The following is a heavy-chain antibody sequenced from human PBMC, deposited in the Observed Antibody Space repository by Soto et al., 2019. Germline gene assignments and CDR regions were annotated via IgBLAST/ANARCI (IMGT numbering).Heavy chain of an antibody. CDR3: ARGSWDDVSGHYYMDV. J-gene: IGHJ6*03. CDR1: GDSVSSNSAA. D-gene: IGHD1-1*01. Sequence: SQTLSLTCDISGDSVSSNSAAWNWIRQTPSRGLEWLGRTYYRSKWYSNYAISVKSRVTVNPDTFKNQFSLQLNSVTPEDTAVYYCARGSWDDVSGHYYMDVWGKGTTVTVAS. V-gene: IGHV6-1*01. CDR2: TYYRSKWYS.